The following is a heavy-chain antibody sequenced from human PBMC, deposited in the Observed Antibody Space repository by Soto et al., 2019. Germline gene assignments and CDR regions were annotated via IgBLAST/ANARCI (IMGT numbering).Heavy chain of an antibody. Sequence: PSQTLSLTCSFSGFSFTTSGMCVGWIRQPPGKALEWLALIDWDDGKFYSPSLKTRLTISKDTSKNQVVLTMTNMDPVDTATYFCARITRGDYFWFDPWGPGTLVTVSS. CDR1: GFSFTTSGMC. J-gene: IGHJ5*02. V-gene: IGHV2-70*01. CDR3: ARITRGDYFWFDP. D-gene: IGHD4-17*01. CDR2: IDWDDGK.